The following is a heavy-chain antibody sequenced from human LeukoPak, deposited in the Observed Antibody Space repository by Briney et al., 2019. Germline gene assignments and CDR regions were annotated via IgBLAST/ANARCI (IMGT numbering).Heavy chain of an antibody. CDR2: INPNSGGT. CDR1: GYTFTDYF. Sequence: ASVKVSCKASGYTFTDYFMHWVRQAPGQGLEWMGWINPNSGGTHYAQKFQGRVTMTRDTSISTAYMELSRLRSDDTAVYYCGRDPGNSSPWGAYWGQGTLVTVS. CDR3: GRDPGNSSPWGAY. J-gene: IGHJ4*02. D-gene: IGHD5-18*01. V-gene: IGHV1-2*02.